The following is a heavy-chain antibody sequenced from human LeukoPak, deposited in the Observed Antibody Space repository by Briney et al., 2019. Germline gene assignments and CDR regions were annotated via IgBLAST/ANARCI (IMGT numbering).Heavy chain of an antibody. D-gene: IGHD6-19*01. CDR2: MNPNSGAS. CDR3: ANIPWTVAGRGT. CDR1: GYTFTSYD. J-gene: IGHJ5*02. V-gene: IGHV1-8*01. Sequence: ASVKVSFKASGYTFTSYDINWVRQAPGQGLEWMGWMNPNSGASGCAQKFQGRVTLTRDTSMSTAYMEVSSLRFEDTAVYYCANIPWTVAGRGTWGQGTRVTVSS.